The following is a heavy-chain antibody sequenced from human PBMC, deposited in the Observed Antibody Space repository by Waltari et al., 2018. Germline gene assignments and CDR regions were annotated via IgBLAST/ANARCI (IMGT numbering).Heavy chain of an antibody. D-gene: IGHD3-3*01. CDR1: GFPFSNAW. CDR3: ATLFGDFWSGYFFDY. Sequence: EVQLVESGGGLVKPGGSLRLSCAASGFPFSNAWLRWARQAPGKGLEWVGRIKSKTDGGTTDYAAPVKGRFTISRDDSENTLYLQMNSLKTEDTAVYYCATLFGDFWSGYFFDYWGQGTLVTVSS. V-gene: IGHV3-15*01. J-gene: IGHJ4*02. CDR2: IKSKTDGGTT.